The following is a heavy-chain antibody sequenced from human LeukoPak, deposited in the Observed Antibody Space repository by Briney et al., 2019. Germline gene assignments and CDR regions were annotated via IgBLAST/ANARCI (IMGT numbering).Heavy chain of an antibody. J-gene: IGHJ4*02. V-gene: IGHV1-58*02. CDR1: VFTFTSSA. CDR2: IVVGSGNT. Sequence: SVKVSCKASVFTFTSSAMQWVRQARGQRLEWIGWIVVGSGNTNYAQKCQERVTITRDMSTSTAYMELSSLRSEDTAVYYCSAVDYPLHWGQGTLVTVSS. D-gene: IGHD4-11*01. CDR3: SAVDYPLH.